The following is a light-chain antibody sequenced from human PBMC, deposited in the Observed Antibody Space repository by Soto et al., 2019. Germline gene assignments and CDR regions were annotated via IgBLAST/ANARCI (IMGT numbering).Light chain of an antibody. V-gene: IGLV2-14*03. CDR1: SSDVGGYNY. CDR2: DVG. J-gene: IGLJ1*01. Sequence: QSALTQPASVSGSPGQSITISCTGTSSDVGGYNYVSWYQQHPDKAPKLMIYDVGNRPSGVSNRFSGSKSGNTASLTISGLQAEDEADYYCTSYTSSSTYVFGTGTKVTVL. CDR3: TSYTSSSTYV.